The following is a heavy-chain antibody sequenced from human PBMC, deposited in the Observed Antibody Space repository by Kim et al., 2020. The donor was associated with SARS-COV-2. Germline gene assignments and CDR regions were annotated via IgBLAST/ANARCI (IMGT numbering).Heavy chain of an antibody. CDR2: INHSGST. Sequence: SETLSLTCAVYGGSFSGYYWSWIRQPQGKGLEWIGEINHSGSTNYNPSLKSRVTISVDTSKNQFSLKLSSVTAADTAVYYCARGLAYYYGSGDYWGQGTLVTVSS. CDR1: GGSFSGYY. CDR3: ARGLAYYYGSGDY. V-gene: IGHV4-34*01. J-gene: IGHJ4*02. D-gene: IGHD3-10*01.